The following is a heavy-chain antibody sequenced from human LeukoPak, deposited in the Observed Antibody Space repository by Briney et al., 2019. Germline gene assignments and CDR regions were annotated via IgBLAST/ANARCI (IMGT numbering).Heavy chain of an antibody. J-gene: IGHJ6*03. V-gene: IGHV3-30*02. CDR2: IRYDGSNK. Sequence: GGSLRLSCAASGFTFSSYGMHWVRQAPGKGLEWVAFIRYDGSNKYYADSVKGRFTISRDNSKNTLYLQMNSLRAEDTAVYYCARGGYPYDYYMDVWGKGTTVTVSS. D-gene: IGHD6-25*01. CDR3: ARGGYPYDYYMDV. CDR1: GFTFSSYG.